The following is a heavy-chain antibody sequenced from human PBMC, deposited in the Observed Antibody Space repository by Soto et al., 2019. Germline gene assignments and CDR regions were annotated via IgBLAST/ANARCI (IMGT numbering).Heavy chain of an antibody. Sequence: GGSLRLSCAASGFTFSSYSMNWVRQAPGKGLEWVSYISSSSSTIYYADSVKGRFTISRDNAKNSLYLQMNSLRDEDTAVYYCARSILRFLEWPPHYFDYWGQGTLVTVSS. CDR1: GFTFSSYS. D-gene: IGHD3-3*01. J-gene: IGHJ4*02. CDR3: ARSILRFLEWPPHYFDY. V-gene: IGHV3-48*02. CDR2: ISSSSSTI.